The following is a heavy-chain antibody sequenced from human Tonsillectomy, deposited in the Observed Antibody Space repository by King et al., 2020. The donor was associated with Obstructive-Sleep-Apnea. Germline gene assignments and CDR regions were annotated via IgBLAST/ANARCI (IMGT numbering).Heavy chain of an antibody. V-gene: IGHV4-34*01. CDR3: ARGPLFEGTGWDVFDY. J-gene: IGHJ4*02. Sequence: QVQLQQWGAGLLKPSETLSLTCAVSGGSFSGYYWGWIRQPPGKGLEWIGQANQGGGTDYNPSLKSRVTISVQTSKNQFSLQLNSVTAADTAVYFCARGPLFEGTGWDVFDYWGQGTLVTVSS. D-gene: IGHD6-19*01. CDR1: GGSFSGYY. CDR2: ANQGGGT.